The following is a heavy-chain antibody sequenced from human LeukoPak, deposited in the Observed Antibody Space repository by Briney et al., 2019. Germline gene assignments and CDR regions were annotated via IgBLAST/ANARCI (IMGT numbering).Heavy chain of an antibody. CDR3: AKMGSSTAFDY. CDR1: GFTFSSYG. J-gene: IGHJ4*02. CDR2: ISYDGSNK. D-gene: IGHD6-6*01. Sequence: SGRSLRLSCAASGFTFSSYGMHWVRQAPGKGLEWVAVISYDGSNKYYADSVKGRFTISRDNSKNTLYLQMNSLRAEDTAVYYRAKMGSSTAFDYWGQGTLVTVSS. V-gene: IGHV3-30*18.